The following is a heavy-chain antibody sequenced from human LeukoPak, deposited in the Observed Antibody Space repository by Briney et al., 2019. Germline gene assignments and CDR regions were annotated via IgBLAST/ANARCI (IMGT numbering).Heavy chain of an antibody. CDR3: AREGYCSGGSCYDY. CDR1: GGSISSYY. V-gene: IGHV4-59*01. J-gene: IGHJ4*02. D-gene: IGHD2-15*01. Sequence: PSETLSLTCTVSGGSISSYYWSWIRQPPGKGLEWIGYIYYSGSTNYNPSLKSRVTISVDTSKNQFSLKLSSVTAADTAVYYCAREGYCSGGSCYDYWGQGTLVTVSS. CDR2: IYYSGST.